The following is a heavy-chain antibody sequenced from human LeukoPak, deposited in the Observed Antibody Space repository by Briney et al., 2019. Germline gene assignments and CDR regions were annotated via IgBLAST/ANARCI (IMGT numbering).Heavy chain of an antibody. CDR2: IYTSGST. CDR1: GCSISSYY. D-gene: IGHD1-26*01. J-gene: IGHJ4*02. Sequence: PSETLSLTCTVSGCSISSYYWSWIRQPAGKGLEWIGRIYTSGSTNYNPSLKSRVTMSVDTSKNQFSLKLSSVAAAGTAVYYCARDWKVGATVYWGQGTLVTVSS. CDR3: ARDWKVGATVY. V-gene: IGHV4-4*07.